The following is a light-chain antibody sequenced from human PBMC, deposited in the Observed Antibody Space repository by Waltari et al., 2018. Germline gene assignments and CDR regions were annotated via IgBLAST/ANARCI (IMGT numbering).Light chain of an antibody. Sequence: QSALSQPASVSGSPGQSLTITCTGASTALASYNLVAWYQHHPHRAPKLIIYEATKRPSGISHRFSGAKSGATASLRISGLQADDEADYYCCSYTGSSTSYGCGGGTKVTVL. CDR1: STALASYNL. CDR3: CSYTGSSTSYG. CDR2: EAT. J-gene: IGLJ1*01. V-gene: IGLV2-23*01.